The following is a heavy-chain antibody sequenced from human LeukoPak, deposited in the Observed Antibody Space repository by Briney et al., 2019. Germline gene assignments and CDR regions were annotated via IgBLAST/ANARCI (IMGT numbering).Heavy chain of an antibody. V-gene: IGHV3-23*01. CDR1: GFMFSSNW. J-gene: IGHJ4*02. Sequence: GGSLRLSCAASGFMFSSNWMSWVRLAPGQGLEWVSAISGSGGSTYYADSVKGRFTISRDNSKNTLYLQMNSRRAEDTAVYYCANLDRSDFDYWGQGTLVTVSS. D-gene: IGHD3-9*01. CDR3: ANLDRSDFDY. CDR2: ISGSGGST.